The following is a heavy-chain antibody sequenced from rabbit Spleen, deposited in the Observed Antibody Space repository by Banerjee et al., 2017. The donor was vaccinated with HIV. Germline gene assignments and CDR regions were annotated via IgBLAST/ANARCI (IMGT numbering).Heavy chain of an antibody. V-gene: IGHV1S43*01. CDR1: GFSFSSDYY. J-gene: IGHJ4*01. Sequence: QQQLEESGGGLVKPGGTLTLTCKASGFSFSSDYYICWVRQAPGKGLEWIAYIYPGFGLKNYANSVKGRFTISSDNAQNTVFLQMTSLTASDTATYFCARGFASSSGYYLNLWGQGPWSPS. D-gene: IGHD1-1*01. CDR3: ARGFASSSGYYLNL. CDR2: IYPGFGLK.